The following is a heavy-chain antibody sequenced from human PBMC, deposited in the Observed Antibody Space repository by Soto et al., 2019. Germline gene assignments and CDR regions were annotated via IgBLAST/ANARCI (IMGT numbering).Heavy chain of an antibody. D-gene: IGHD6-13*01. CDR1: GGSISSGGYY. V-gene: IGHV4-31*03. Sequence: SETLSLTCTVSGGSISSGGYYWSWIRQHPGKGLEWFGDIYYSGSTYYNPSLKSRVTISIDTTKNQFSLKLSSVTAADTAVYYCARVSIAAAILASWGQGTLVTVSS. CDR2: IYYSGST. CDR3: ARVSIAAAILAS. J-gene: IGHJ5*02.